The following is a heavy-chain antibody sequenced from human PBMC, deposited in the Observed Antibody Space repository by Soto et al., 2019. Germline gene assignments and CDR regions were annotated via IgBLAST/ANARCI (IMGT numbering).Heavy chain of an antibody. J-gene: IGHJ4*02. CDR2: IKQGGTET. CDR1: GLSPSNIW. D-gene: IGHD5-18*01. CDR3: ASLDTARVETAGY. V-gene: IGHV3-7*01. Sequence: GGSLRLSCVGSGLSPSNIWTSWVRQAPGKGLEWVANIKQGGTETYYVDSVKGRFTISKDHAKNSLYLQMNSLRVEDTALYYCASLDTARVETAGYWGQGTRVTVSS.